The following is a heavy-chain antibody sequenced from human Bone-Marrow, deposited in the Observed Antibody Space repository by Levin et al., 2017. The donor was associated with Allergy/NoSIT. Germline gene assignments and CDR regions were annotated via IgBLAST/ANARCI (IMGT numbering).Heavy chain of an antibody. D-gene: IGHD3-3*01. CDR1: GFTFSSHA. CDR2: ISDSGTGT. Sequence: GGSLRLSCAASGFTFSSHAMTWVRQAPGKGLEWVSAISDSGTGTYFADSVKGRFTISRDNSKNTLFLQMNSLRAEDTAVYYCAKSPGRFLDNFDYWGQGTLVTVSS. V-gene: IGHV3-23*01. J-gene: IGHJ4*02. CDR3: AKSPGRFLDNFDY.